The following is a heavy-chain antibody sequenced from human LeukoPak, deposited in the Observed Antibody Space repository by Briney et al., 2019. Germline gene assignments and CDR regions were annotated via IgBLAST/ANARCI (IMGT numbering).Heavy chain of an antibody. D-gene: IGHD1-26*01. V-gene: IGHV5-51*01. J-gene: IGHJ6*03. Sequence: GGALEIPLQGSWYSFTRCWIGWGRPGPGKGVGGIGSIYPGDSDTRYSPSFQGQVTISADKSISTAYLQWSSLKASDTAMYYCARTVGSPRKWELPLYYYYMDVWGKGTTVTVSS. CDR1: WYSFTRCW. CDR2: IYPGDSDT. CDR3: ARTVGSPRKWELPLYYYYMDV.